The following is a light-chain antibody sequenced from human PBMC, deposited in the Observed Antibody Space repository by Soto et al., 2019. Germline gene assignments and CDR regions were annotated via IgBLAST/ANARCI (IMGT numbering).Light chain of an antibody. V-gene: IGKV3-15*01. CDR3: QQYNNWPPWT. CDR1: QSVSSN. J-gene: IGKJ1*01. CDR2: GAS. Sequence: EIVLTQSPGTLSWSPGERATLSCRASQSVSSNVAWYQQKPGQAPRLLIYGASTRATGIPARFSGSGSGTEFTLTISSLQSEDFAVYYCQQYNNWPPWTFGQGTKVDIK.